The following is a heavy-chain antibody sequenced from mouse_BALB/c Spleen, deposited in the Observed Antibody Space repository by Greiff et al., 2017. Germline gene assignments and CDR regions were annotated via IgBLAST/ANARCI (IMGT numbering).Heavy chain of an antibody. D-gene: IGHD2-14*01. CDR1: GFSLTSYG. J-gene: IGHJ4*01. V-gene: IGHV2-9*02. Sequence: QVHVKQSGPGLVAPSQSLSITCTVSGFSLTSYGVHWVRQPPGKGLEWLGVIWAGGSTNYNSALMSRLSISKDNSKSQVFLKMNSLQTDDTAMYYCAAYRYDSMDYWGQGTSVTVSS. CDR2: IWAGGST. CDR3: AAYRYDSMDY.